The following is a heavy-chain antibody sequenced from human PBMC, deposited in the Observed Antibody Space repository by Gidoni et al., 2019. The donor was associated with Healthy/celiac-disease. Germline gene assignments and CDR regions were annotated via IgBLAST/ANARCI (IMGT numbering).Heavy chain of an antibody. D-gene: IGHD3-3*01. CDR3: ARGRFSSGWFVY. V-gene: IGHV4-34*01. CDR2: INHSGST. Sequence: QVQLQQWGAGLLKPSETLSLTCAVYGGSFSGYYWSWIRQPPGKGLEWIGEINHSGSTNYNPSLKSRVTISVDTSKNQFSLKLSSVTAADTAVYYCARGRFSSGWFVYWGQGTLVTVSS. CDR1: GGSFSGYY. J-gene: IGHJ5*01.